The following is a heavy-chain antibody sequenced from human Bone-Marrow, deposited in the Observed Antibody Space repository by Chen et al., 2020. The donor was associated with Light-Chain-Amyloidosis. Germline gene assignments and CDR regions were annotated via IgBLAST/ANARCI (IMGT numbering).Heavy chain of an antibody. CDR1: GGSISSYY. CDR2: IYYSGST. V-gene: IGHV4-59*01. D-gene: IGHD3-10*01. Sequence: HVQLQESGPGLVKPSETLSLTCTVSGGSISSYYWSWIRQPPGKGLEWIGYIYYSGSTNYHPSLKSRVTISVDTSKNQFSLKLSSVTAADTAVYYCARERYYGSGKGWFDPWGQGTLVTVSS. CDR3: ARERYYGSGKGWFDP. J-gene: IGHJ5*02.